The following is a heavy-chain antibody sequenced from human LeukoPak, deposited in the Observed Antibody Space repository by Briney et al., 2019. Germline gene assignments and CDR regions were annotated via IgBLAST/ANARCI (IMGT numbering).Heavy chain of an antibody. D-gene: IGHD3-9*01. CDR1: GYTFTSYD. J-gene: IGHJ6*02. V-gene: IGHV1-8*01. CDR2: MDPNSGNT. CDR3: ARDSPYYDILTGYRNYYYGMDV. Sequence: GASVKVSCKASGYTFTSYDINWVRQATGQGLEWTGWMDPNSGNTGYAQKLQGRVTMTRNTSISTAYMELSSLRSEDTAVYYCARDSPYYDILTGYRNYYYGMDVWGQGTTVTVSS.